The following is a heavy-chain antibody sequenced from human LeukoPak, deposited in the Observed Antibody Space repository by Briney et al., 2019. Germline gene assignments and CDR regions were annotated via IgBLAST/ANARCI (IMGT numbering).Heavy chain of an antibody. CDR3: ARLREIPVFGVVAKSTSYFDY. CDR1: GFTFTNYW. CDR2: IKQDRSEK. V-gene: IGHV3-7*01. Sequence: GGSLRLSCAASGFTFTNYWMSWVRQAPGKGLELVANIKQDRSEKYYVDSVKGRFTISRDNAKNSLYLQMNSLRAEDTAVYYCARLREIPVFGVVAKSTSYFDYWGQGTLVTVSS. D-gene: IGHD3-3*01. J-gene: IGHJ4*02.